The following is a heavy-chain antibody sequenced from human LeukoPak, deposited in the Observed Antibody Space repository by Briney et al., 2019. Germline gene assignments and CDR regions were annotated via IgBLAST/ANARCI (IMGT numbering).Heavy chain of an antibody. CDR2: INHSGST. J-gene: IGHJ4*02. CDR1: GGSFSGYY. D-gene: IGHD3-3*01. V-gene: IGHV4-34*01. Sequence: SETLSLTCAVYGGSFSGYYWSWIRQPPGKGLEWIGEINHSGSTNYNPSLKSRVTISVDTSKNQFSLKVSSVTAADTAVYYCARVSLPYYDFWSGSPYYFDYWGQGTLVTVSS. CDR3: ARVSLPYYDFWSGSPYYFDY.